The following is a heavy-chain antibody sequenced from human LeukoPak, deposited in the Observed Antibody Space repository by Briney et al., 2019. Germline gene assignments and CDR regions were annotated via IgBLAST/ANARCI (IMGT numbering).Heavy chain of an antibody. D-gene: IGHD5-18*01. Sequence: SETLSLTCDVSGVSINTCCYYWTWIRQPPGKGLEWIGYKYYSGSTRYNSSLRSRLTISLDSSKNQFSLRLTSVTAADTAVYYCARGRSYGFDFDSWGPGTLVIVSS. CDR3: ARGRSYGFDFDS. CDR1: GVSINTCCYY. V-gene: IGHV4-61*01. J-gene: IGHJ4*02. CDR2: KYYSGST.